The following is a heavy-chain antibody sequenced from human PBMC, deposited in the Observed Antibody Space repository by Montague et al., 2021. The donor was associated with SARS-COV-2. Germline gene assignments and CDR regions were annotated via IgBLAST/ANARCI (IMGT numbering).Heavy chain of an antibody. CDR3: ARNIAVAGRAEGFDY. Sequence: CAISGDSVSSNSVAWNWIRQSPSRGLEWLGRTYYRSKWYNDYAVSVKSRITTNPDTSKNQFSLQLNSVTPEDTAVYYCARNIAVAGRAEGFDYWGQGTLVTVSS. J-gene: IGHJ4*02. V-gene: IGHV6-1*01. CDR2: TYYRSKWYN. CDR1: GDSVSSNSVA. D-gene: IGHD6-19*01.